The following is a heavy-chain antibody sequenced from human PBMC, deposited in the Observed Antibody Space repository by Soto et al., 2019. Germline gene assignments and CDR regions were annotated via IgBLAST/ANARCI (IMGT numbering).Heavy chain of an antibody. V-gene: IGHV2-5*02. CDR2: IYWDDDK. J-gene: IGHJ4*02. CDR1: GFSLTTSGVG. Sequence: QITLKESGPPLVRPTQTLTLTCTFSGFSLTTSGVGVGWIRQPPGKALEWLAVIYWDDDKRYSSSLKSRLTITKDTSKHQVVLTTTNMDPVDTATYYCAHHPYYGLGSYSFDYWGQGTLVTVSS. D-gene: IGHD3-10*01. CDR3: AHHPYYGLGSYSFDY.